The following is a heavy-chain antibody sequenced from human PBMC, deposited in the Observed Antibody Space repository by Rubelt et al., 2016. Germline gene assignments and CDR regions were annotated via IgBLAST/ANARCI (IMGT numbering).Heavy chain of an antibody. D-gene: IGHD5-18*01. CDR1: GGSISNYF. CDR3: ARRDTTFDY. V-gene: IGHV4-59*08. Sequence: QVQLQESGPGLVKPSETLSLTCTVSGGSISNYFWSWIRQPPGKGLEWIGYIYYSGSTNYNPSLKSRVTISGDTSKNQFSLKLSSVTAADTAVYYCARRDTTFDYWGQGTLVTVSS. CDR2: IYYSGST. J-gene: IGHJ4*02.